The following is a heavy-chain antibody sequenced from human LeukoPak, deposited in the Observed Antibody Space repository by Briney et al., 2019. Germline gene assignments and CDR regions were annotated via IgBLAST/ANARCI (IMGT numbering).Heavy chain of an antibody. J-gene: IGHJ3*02. D-gene: IGHD3-10*01. V-gene: IGHV3-7*01. CDR3: ARQWFGSGSYDAFDI. Sequence: GGSLRLSCAASGFTFSSYWMSWVRQAPGKGLEWVANIKQDGSEKYYVDSVKGRFTISRDNAKNSLYLQMNSLRAEDTAVYYCARQWFGSGSYDAFDIWGQGTMVTVSS. CDR2: IKQDGSEK. CDR1: GFTFSSYW.